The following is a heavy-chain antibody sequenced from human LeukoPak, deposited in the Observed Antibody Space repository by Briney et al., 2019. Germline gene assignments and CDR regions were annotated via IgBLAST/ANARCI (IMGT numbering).Heavy chain of an antibody. V-gene: IGHV3-21*01. CDR1: GFTFSSYS. CDR3: ARCYDSSGYYTSRYYYGMDV. D-gene: IGHD3-22*01. Sequence: GGSLRLSCAASGFTFSSYSMNWVRQAPGKGLEWVSSISSSSSYIYYADSVKGRFTISRDSAKNSLYLQMNSLRAEDTAVYYCARCYDSSGYYTSRYYYGMDVWGQGTTVTVSS. J-gene: IGHJ6*02. CDR2: ISSSSSYI.